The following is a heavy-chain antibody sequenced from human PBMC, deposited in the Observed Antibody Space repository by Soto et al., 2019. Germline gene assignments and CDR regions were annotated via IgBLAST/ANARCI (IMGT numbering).Heavy chain of an antibody. Sequence: QVQLQESGPGLVKPSQTLSLTCSVSGGYISSGDYYWGWIRQPPGKGLEWIGFVYYRGSAYYNPYLKRRVTISVVTSKNHFSLKLNSVTAADTAVYYCASANWYYFDYWGQGTLVTVSS. CDR1: GGYISSGDYY. CDR3: ASANWYYFDY. V-gene: IGHV4-30-4*01. CDR2: VYYRGSA. J-gene: IGHJ4*02.